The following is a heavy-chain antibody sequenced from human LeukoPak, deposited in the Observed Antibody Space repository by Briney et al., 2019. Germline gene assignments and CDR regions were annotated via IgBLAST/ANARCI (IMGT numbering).Heavy chain of an antibody. J-gene: IGHJ4*02. Sequence: GASVKVSCKASGYIFTSYDINWVRQATGQGLEWMGWMNPNSGNTGYAQKFQGRVAITRNSSISTAYMELSSLRSEDTAVYYCARGSQDCSGGSCYSSHFDYWGQGTLVTVSS. CDR2: MNPNSGNT. V-gene: IGHV1-8*03. CDR3: ARGSQDCSGGSCYSSHFDY. CDR1: GYIFTSYD. D-gene: IGHD2-15*01.